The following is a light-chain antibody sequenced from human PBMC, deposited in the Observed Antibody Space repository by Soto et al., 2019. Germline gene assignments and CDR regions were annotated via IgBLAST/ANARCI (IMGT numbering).Light chain of an antibody. V-gene: IGKV3-15*01. J-gene: IGKJ2*01. CDR2: SAS. CDR3: QQYNKWPPYT. CDR1: QSVSSN. Sequence: EIVMAQSPATLSVSPGERATLSCRASQSVSSNLAWYQQKPGQAPRLLIFSASTRATGTPARFSGSGSGTEFTLTISSLQSEDFAVYYCQQYNKWPPYTFGQGTKLEIQ.